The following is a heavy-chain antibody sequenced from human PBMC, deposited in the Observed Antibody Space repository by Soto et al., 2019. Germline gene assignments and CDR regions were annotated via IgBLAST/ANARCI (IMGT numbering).Heavy chain of an antibody. D-gene: IGHD6-13*01. CDR2: VSYDGSNK. CDR1: GFTFSSYA. CDR3: ERGNGYSSSWFHNWFDP. Sequence: GGSLRLSCAASGFTFSSYAMHWVCQAPGKGLEWVAVVSYDGSNKYYADSVNGRFTISRDNAKNTLHLQMNSLRAEDTAVYYCERGNGYSSSWFHNWFDPWGQGTLVTVSS. J-gene: IGHJ5*02. V-gene: IGHV3-30-3*01.